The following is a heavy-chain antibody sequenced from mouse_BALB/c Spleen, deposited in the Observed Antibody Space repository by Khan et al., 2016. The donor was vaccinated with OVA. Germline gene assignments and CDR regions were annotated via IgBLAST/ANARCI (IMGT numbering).Heavy chain of an antibody. Sequence: QVQLKQSGPGLVQPSQNLSITCTVSGFSLTTYGIHWVRQSPGKGLEWLGVIWSGGTTDYNAPFISRLSFTKDNSKSQVFFKMNSLQADDTAIYXCARNSYRYDFTYWGQGTLVTVSA. V-gene: IGHV2-2*01. CDR1: GFSLTTYG. J-gene: IGHJ3*01. D-gene: IGHD2-12*01. CDR3: ARNSYRYDFTY. CDR2: IWSGGTT.